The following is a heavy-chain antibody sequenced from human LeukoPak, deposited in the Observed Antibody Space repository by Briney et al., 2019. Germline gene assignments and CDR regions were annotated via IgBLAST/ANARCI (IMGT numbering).Heavy chain of an antibody. CDR2: IKLDGSEK. J-gene: IGHJ4*02. Sequence: GGSLRLSCVASGFTFGKYWMSWVRQAPEKGLEWVANIKLDGSEKNYVDSVKGRFTISRDNTKNSLYLQMNSLRAEDTAVFYCARDQYDTWSRRGNFDSWGQGTLVIVSS. CDR3: ARDQYDTWSRRGNFDS. D-gene: IGHD3-3*01. CDR1: GFTFGKYW. V-gene: IGHV3-7*03.